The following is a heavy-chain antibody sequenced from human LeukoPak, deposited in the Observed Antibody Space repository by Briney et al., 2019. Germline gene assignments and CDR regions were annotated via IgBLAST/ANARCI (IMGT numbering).Heavy chain of an antibody. J-gene: IGHJ4*02. CDR2: IYHSGST. D-gene: IGHD5-18*01. Sequence: PSETLSLTCAVSGYSISSGYYWGWIRQPPGEGLEWIGSIYHSGSTYYNPSLKSRVTISVDTSKNQFSLKLSSVTAADTAVYYCAREGYSYGYYFDYWGQGTLVTVSS. CDR3: AREGYSYGYYFDY. V-gene: IGHV4-38-2*02. CDR1: GYSISSGYY.